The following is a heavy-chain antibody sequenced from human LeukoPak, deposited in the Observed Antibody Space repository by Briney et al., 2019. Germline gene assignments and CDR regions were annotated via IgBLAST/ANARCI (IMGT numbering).Heavy chain of an antibody. J-gene: IGHJ4*02. CDR2: MNPNSGNT. D-gene: IGHD4-17*01. V-gene: IGHV1-8*01. CDR3: ARGIGSTTVTTLEYYFDY. Sequence: ASVKLSCKASGYTFTSYDINCARQATGQALEWMGCMNPNSGNTGYAQKFQGRVTMTRNTSISTPYMELSSLRSEDTAVYYCARGIGSTTVTTLEYYFDYWGQGTLVTVSS. CDR1: GYTFTSYD.